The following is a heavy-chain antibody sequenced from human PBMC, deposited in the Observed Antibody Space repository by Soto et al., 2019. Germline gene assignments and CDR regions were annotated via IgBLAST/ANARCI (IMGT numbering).Heavy chain of an antibody. D-gene: IGHD3-10*01. CDR2: IYYSGST. Sequence: SETLSLTCTVSGGSISSGDYYWSWIRQPPGKGLEWIGYIYYSGSTYYNPSLKSRVTISADTSKNQFSLKLSSVTAADTAVYYCARAWEITMVRGVIITSRWFDPWGQGTLVTVS. V-gene: IGHV4-30-4*01. CDR1: GGSISSGDYY. J-gene: IGHJ5*02. CDR3: ARAWEITMVRGVIITSRWFDP.